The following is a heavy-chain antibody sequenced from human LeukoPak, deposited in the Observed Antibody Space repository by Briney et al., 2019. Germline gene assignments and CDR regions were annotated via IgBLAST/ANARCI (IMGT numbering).Heavy chain of an antibody. V-gene: IGHV3-49*03. CDR1: GFTFSDYA. CDR3: TRAGKPPYFDY. J-gene: IGHJ4*02. CDR2: IRGTPYGGTT. Sequence: PGGSLRPSCAASGFTFSDYAMSWFRQAPGRGLEWVALIRGTPYGGTTEYAASVKGRFTISRDDSKSIAYLQMNSLKTEDTAVYYCTRAGKPPYFDYWGQGTLVIVSS.